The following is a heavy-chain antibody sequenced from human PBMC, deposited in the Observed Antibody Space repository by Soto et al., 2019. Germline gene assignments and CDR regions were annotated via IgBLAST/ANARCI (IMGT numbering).Heavy chain of an antibody. J-gene: IGHJ4*02. CDR3: ARRPPLYYDFWSGSFDY. Sequence: PSETLSLTCTVSGGSISSSSYYWGWIRQPPGKGLEWIGSIYYSGSTYYNPSLKSRVTISVDTSKNQFSLKLSSVTAEDTAVYYCARRPPLYYDFWSGSFDYWGQGTLVTVSS. V-gene: IGHV4-39*01. CDR2: IYYSGST. D-gene: IGHD3-3*01. CDR1: GGSISSSSYY.